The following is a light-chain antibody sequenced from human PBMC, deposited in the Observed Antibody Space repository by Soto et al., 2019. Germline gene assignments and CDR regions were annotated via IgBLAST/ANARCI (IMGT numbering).Light chain of an antibody. CDR2: DAS. J-gene: IGKJ4*01. Sequence: DIQMTQSPSSLSLSLGDRVTLTCRARQSIGSHLAWYQQQPGQAPRLLIHDASSRATGIPDRFSGSGSGTDFTLTISRLEPEDFAVYYCQQRSNWPYFGGGTKVDIK. V-gene: IGKV3-11*01. CDR3: QQRSNWPY. CDR1: QSIGSH.